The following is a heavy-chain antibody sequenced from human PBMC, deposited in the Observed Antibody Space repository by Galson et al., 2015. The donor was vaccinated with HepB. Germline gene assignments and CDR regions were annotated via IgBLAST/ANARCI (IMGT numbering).Heavy chain of an antibody. V-gene: IGHV3-48*01. CDR1: GFTFSVFN. CDR3: ARDLHAYYDILTGFTRGGAFDI. Sequence: SLRLSCAASGFTFSVFNINWVRQAPGKGLEWISYISSTGTTIYYADSVKGRFNTSRDNAKNSLYLQMNSLRAEDTAMYYCARDLHAYYDILTGFTRGGAFDIWGQGTMVTVSS. D-gene: IGHD3-9*01. J-gene: IGHJ3*02. CDR2: ISSTGTTI.